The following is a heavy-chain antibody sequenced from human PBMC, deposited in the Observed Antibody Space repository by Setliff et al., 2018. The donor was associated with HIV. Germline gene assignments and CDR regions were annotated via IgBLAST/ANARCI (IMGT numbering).Heavy chain of an antibody. CDR3: ARVSYDSSGYYYKFYYFDY. Sequence: GSLRLSCAASGFTFSDYYMSWIRQAPGKGLEWVSYISSSGSTIYYADSVKGRFTISRDNAKNSLYLQMNSLRAEDTAVYYCARVSYDSSGYYYKFYYFDYWGQGTLVTVSS. D-gene: IGHD3-22*01. CDR2: ISSSGSTI. J-gene: IGHJ4*02. V-gene: IGHV3-11*04. CDR1: GFTFSDYY.